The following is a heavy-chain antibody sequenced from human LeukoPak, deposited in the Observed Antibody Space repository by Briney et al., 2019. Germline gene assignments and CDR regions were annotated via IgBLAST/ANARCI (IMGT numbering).Heavy chain of an antibody. CDR3: VRIDGPTVFTYYMDL. D-gene: IGHD3-16*01. CDR2: ISPRSETI. V-gene: IGHV3-48*04. CDR1: GFSFNRRG. Sequence: AESLRLSCATSGFSFNRRGMNWVRHPPGKGLEWVSYISPRSETIYYAESVKGRFTVSRDDSKDSLYLQMHTLRAEDTAVYYCVRIDGPTVFTYYMDLWGKGTTVTVAS. J-gene: IGHJ6*03.